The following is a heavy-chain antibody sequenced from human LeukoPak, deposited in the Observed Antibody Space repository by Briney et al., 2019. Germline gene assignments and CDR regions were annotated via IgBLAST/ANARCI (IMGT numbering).Heavy chain of an antibody. CDR3: ARGKWELLYYYYYMDV. V-gene: IGHV4-59*12. CDR2: IYYSGST. D-gene: IGHD1-26*01. Sequence: PSETLSLTCTVSGGSISSYYWSWIRQPPGKGLEWIGYIYYSGSTYYNPSLKSRVTISVDTSKNQFSLKLSSVTAADTAVYYCARGKWELLYYYYYMDVWGKGTTVTVSS. CDR1: GGSISSYY. J-gene: IGHJ6*03.